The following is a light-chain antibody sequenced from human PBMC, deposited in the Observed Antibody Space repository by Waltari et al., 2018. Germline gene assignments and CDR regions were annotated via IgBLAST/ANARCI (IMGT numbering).Light chain of an antibody. J-gene: IGLJ1*01. CDR1: YSDIGDNAY. V-gene: IGLV2-14*01. Sequence: QSALTQPASVSGSPGQSITIPCTGTYSDIGDNAYVSWYQQHPDNAPQLIIFGGSNRPSGVSTRFSGFKSGNTDSLTISGLQADDEADYYCSSYTSSSAPYVFGSGTKVTVL. CDR2: GGS. CDR3: SSYTSSSAPYV.